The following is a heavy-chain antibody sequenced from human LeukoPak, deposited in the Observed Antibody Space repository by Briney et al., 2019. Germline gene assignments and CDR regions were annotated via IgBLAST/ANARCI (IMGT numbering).Heavy chain of an antibody. J-gene: IGHJ3*02. CDR3: AREYEDAFDI. V-gene: IGHV3-48*03. CDR1: GFTFSSYE. CDR2: ISSSGSTI. Sequence: GGSLRLSCAASGFTFSSYEMNWVRQAPGKGLEWVSFISSSGSTIYYADSVTGRFTVSRDNAKNSLYLQMNSLRAEDTAFYYCAREYEDAFDIWGQGTMVTVSS. D-gene: IGHD3-16*01.